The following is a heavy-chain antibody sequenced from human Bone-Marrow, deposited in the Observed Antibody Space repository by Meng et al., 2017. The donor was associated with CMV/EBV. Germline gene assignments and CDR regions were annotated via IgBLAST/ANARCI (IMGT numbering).Heavy chain of an antibody. V-gene: IGHV3-21*01. CDR3: GTRMGTGYTSD. D-gene: IGHD6-19*01. Sequence: GGSLRLSCAASGFMFSGYSMNWVRQAPGKGLEWVSMISSSSRYIYYADSVKGRFTISRDNAENSLYLQMNNLRVDDTAVCYCGTRMGTGYTSDWGQGTLVTVSS. CDR1: GFMFSGYS. CDR2: ISSSSRYI. J-gene: IGHJ4*02.